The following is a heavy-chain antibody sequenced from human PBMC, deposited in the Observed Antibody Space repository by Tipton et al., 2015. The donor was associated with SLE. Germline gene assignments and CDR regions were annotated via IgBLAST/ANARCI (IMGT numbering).Heavy chain of an antibody. CDR1: GFTVSSNY. CDR3: AKARYSSGWLVDY. V-gene: IGHV3-23*01. D-gene: IGHD6-19*01. CDR2: ISGSGGST. Sequence: SLRLSCAASGFTVSSNYMSWVRQAPGKGLEWVSAISGSGGSTYYADSVKGRFTISRDNSKNTLYLQMNSLRAEDTAVYYCAKARYSSGWLVDYWGQGTLVTVSS. J-gene: IGHJ4*02.